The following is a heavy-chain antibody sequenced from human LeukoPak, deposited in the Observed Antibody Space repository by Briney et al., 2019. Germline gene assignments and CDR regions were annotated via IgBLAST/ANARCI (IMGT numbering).Heavy chain of an antibody. V-gene: IGHV4-59*01. D-gene: IGHD2-15*01. CDR2: MYYSGST. J-gene: IGHJ5*02. CDR1: GGSMNDYY. CDR3: ARDRYCIGGICYSGRFDP. Sequence: SETLSLTCTVYGGSMNDYYWSWNRQPPGKGLEWIGYMYYSGSTNYNPSLKSRVSISIDTSKNQFSLKLSSVTAADTAVYYCARDRYCIGGICYSGRFDPWGRGSLVTVSS.